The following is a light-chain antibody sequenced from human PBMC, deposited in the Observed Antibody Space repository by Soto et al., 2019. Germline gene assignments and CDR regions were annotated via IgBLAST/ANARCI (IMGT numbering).Light chain of an antibody. CDR2: EVS. V-gene: IGKV2-29*01. CDR3: QQSYSTPRT. Sequence: DIVMTQTPLSRSVTPGHRASMSFKSSHSLLHSDGKTYLSWYLQKPGQPPQLLIYEVSSLQSGVPSRFSGSGSGTDFTLTISSLQPEDFATYYCQQSYSTPRTFGQGTKVDI. J-gene: IGKJ1*01. CDR1: HSLLHSDGKTY.